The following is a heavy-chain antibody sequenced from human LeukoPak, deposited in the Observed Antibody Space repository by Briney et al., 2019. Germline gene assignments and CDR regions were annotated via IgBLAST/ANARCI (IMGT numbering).Heavy chain of an antibody. V-gene: IGHV3-48*01. CDR3: ARDLWGTTPAPIP. J-gene: IGHJ5*02. CDR2: ISSSSSTI. D-gene: IGHD2-2*01. CDR1: GFTFSSYS. Sequence: QSGESLRLSCAASGFTFSSYSMNWVRQAPGKGLEWVSYISSSSSTIYYADSVKGRFTISRDNAKNSLYLQLNSLRAEDTAVYYCARDLWGTTPAPIPWGQGTLVIVSS.